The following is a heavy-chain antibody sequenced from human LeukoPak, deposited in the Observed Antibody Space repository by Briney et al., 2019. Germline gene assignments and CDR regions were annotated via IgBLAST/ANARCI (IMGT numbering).Heavy chain of an antibody. CDR1: GYTFNNYG. J-gene: IGHJ5*02. CDR3: AKDWHILTGRNCFDP. D-gene: IGHD3-9*01. Sequence: ASVRVSCKASGYTFNNYGISWVRQAPGQGLEWVGWVTSYNGDTNYAQRFQGRVTMSTDTSTSAAYMELRSLRFDDTAIYYCAKDWHILTGRNCFDPWGQGTLVTVSS. CDR2: VTSYNGDT. V-gene: IGHV1-18*01.